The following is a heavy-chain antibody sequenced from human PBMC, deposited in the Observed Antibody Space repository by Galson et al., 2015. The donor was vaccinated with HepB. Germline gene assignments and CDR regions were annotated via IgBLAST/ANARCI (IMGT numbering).Heavy chain of an antibody. Sequence: QSGAEVKKPGESLKMSCKGSGNSFSSYWIGWVRQMPGKGLDWMGMIYVGDSDTRYSPSFQGQATISADKSTSTAYLQWNSLKASDTAIYYCARSVVTAAFDIWGQGTMVTVSS. D-gene: IGHD2-21*02. J-gene: IGHJ3*02. V-gene: IGHV5-51*01. CDR2: IYVGDSDT. CDR1: GNSFSSYW. CDR3: ARSVVTAAFDI.